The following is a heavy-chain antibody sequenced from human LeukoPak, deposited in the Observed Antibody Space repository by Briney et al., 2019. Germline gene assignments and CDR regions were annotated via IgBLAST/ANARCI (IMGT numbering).Heavy chain of an antibody. CDR1: GFTFSTYW. D-gene: IGHD3-10*01. J-gene: IGHJ4*02. CDR2: IHGDGTFT. Sequence: GGSLKLSCAASGFTFSTYWMHWVRQAPGKGLVWVSRIHGDGTFTTSADSVKGRFTISRDNAQNMVYLQMNSLRVEDTAVYYCARDLVLGSGSYGQWGQGTLVTVSS. V-gene: IGHV3-74*01. CDR3: ARDLVLGSGSYGQ.